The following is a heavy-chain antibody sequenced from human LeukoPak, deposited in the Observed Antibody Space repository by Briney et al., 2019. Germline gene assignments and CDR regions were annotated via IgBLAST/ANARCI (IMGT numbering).Heavy chain of an antibody. Sequence: SETLSLTCTIFGDSVSRSGSYWDWIRQPPGKGLEWIGTIYYSGRTYYSPSLKSRVTLSVDMSNNQFSLTLSSVTAADTALYFCARRRYYDSIGYLEWGQGTLVTVSS. CDR2: IYYSGRT. J-gene: IGHJ1*01. CDR1: GDSVSRSGSY. D-gene: IGHD3-22*01. V-gene: IGHV4-39*01. CDR3: ARRRYYDSIGYLE.